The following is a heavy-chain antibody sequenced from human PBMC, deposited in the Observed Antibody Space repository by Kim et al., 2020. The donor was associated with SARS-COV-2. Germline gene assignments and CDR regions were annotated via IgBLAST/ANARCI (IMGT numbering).Heavy chain of an antibody. D-gene: IGHD2-8*01. CDR3: VTSRRVHCTNGVCYLFDY. J-gene: IGHJ4*02. Sequence: ASVKVSCKASGYTFTSYDINWVRQATGQGLEWMGWMNPNSGNTGYAQKFQGRVTMTRNTSISTAYMELSSLRSEDTAVYYCVTSRRVHCTNGVCYLFDYWGQGTLVTVSS. V-gene: IGHV1-8*01. CDR2: MNPNSGNT. CDR1: GYTFTSYD.